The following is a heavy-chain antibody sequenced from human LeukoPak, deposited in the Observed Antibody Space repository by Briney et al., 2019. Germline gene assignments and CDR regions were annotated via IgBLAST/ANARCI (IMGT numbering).Heavy chain of an antibody. CDR3: ARGVVPAAHTGNWFDP. CDR1: GGTFSSYA. D-gene: IGHD2-2*01. J-gene: IGHJ5*02. CDR2: IIPIFGTA. Sequence: ASVKVSCKASGGTFSSYASSWVRQAPGQGLEWMGGIIPIFGTANYAQKFQGRVTITADESTSTAYMELSSLRSEDTAVYYCARGVVPAAHTGNWFDPWGQGTLDTVSS. V-gene: IGHV1-69*13.